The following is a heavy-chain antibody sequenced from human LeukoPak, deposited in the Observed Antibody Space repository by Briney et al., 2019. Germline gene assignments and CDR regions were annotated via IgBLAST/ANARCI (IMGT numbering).Heavy chain of an antibody. J-gene: IGHJ6*03. V-gene: IGHV1-2*02. Sequence: ASVKVSCKASGYTFTGYYMHWVRQAPGQGLEWMGWINPNSGGTNYAQKFQGRVTMTRDTSISTAYMELSRLRSDDTAVYYCARGPPYYYYYNMDVWGKGTTVTVSS. CDR2: INPNSGGT. CDR1: GYTFTGYY. CDR3: ARGPPYYYYYNMDV.